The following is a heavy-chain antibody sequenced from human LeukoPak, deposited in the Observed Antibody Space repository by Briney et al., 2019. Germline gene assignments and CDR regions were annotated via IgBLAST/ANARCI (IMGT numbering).Heavy chain of an antibody. V-gene: IGHV3-33*06. CDR1: GFTFSSYG. CDR2: IWYDGSNK. D-gene: IGHD5-18*01. Sequence: SGRSLRLSCAASGFTFSSYGMHWVRQAPGKGLEWVAVIWYDGSNKYYADSVKGRFTISRDNSKNTLYLQMNSLRAEDTAVYYCAKDWGYTTMVSYYFDYWGQGALVTVSS. J-gene: IGHJ4*02. CDR3: AKDWGYTTMVSYYFDY.